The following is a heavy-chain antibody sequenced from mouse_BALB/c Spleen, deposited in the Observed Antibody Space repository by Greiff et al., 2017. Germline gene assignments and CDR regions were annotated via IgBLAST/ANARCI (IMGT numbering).Heavy chain of an antibody. CDR2: ISSGGSYT. D-gene: IGHD1-1*01. J-gene: IGHJ1*01. CDR1: GFTFSSYG. CDR3: ARRDYYGSSYGYYDV. Sequence: EVKLQESGGDLVKPGGSLKLSCAASGFTFSSYGMSWVRQPPDKRLEWVATISSGGSYTYYPDSVKGRFTISRDNAKNTLYLQMSSLKSEDTAMYYWARRDYYGSSYGYYDVWGAGTTVTVSS. V-gene: IGHV5-6*01.